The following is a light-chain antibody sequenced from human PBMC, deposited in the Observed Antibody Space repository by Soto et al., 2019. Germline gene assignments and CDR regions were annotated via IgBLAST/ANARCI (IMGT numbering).Light chain of an antibody. J-gene: IGKJ1*01. CDR3: QQYQNLWT. CDR1: QSVTNN. Sequence: EIVMTQSRATLPVSPGEGPSLSSRASQSVTNNLAWYQQKPGQAPRLRIYGASSRATGIPDRLSGSGSGTEFTLTISGMQSEDFALYYCQQYQNLWTFGQGTKVDIK. V-gene: IGKV3D-15*01. CDR2: GAS.